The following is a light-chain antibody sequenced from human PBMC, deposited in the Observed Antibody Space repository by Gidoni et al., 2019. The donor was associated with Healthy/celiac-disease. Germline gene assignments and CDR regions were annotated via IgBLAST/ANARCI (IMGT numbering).Light chain of an antibody. Sequence: PATLPLSPGEKTTLSCRASQSVGSNLAWYQQKPGQAPRLLIYDASTRATGSPARFSGSGSGTDFTLTISSLEPEDVAVYYCQQRSNWPPLTFGGGTKVEIK. CDR2: DAS. V-gene: IGKV3-11*01. CDR1: QSVGSN. CDR3: QQRSNWPPLT. J-gene: IGKJ4*01.